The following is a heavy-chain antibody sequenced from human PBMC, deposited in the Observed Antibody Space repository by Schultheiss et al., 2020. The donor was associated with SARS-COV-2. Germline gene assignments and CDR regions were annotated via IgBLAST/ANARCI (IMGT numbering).Heavy chain of an antibody. Sequence: GGSLRLSCTASGFIFSSFVMNWVRQAPGKGLEWVSYITNDSTIYCADSVKGRFTISRDDAKNSLYLQMNSLRAEDTAVYYCARRKIVFDYWGQGTLVTVSS. D-gene: IGHD3-16*02. J-gene: IGHJ4*02. CDR1: GFIFSSFV. CDR2: ITNDSTI. V-gene: IGHV3-48*03. CDR3: ARRKIVFDY.